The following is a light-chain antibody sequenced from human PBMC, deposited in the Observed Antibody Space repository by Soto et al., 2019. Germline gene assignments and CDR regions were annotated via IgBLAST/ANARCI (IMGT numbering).Light chain of an antibody. CDR1: QSVSSDY. V-gene: IGKV3-20*01. Sequence: IVLTQSPGTLSLSPGERATLSCRASQSVSSDYLAWYQKRPGQAPRLLFYGASSRATGIPGRFSGSGSQTYLTLTISRLETEDFAVYYCQQYGSSPPITFGQGTRLEIK. CDR3: QQYGSSPPIT. CDR2: GAS. J-gene: IGKJ5*01.